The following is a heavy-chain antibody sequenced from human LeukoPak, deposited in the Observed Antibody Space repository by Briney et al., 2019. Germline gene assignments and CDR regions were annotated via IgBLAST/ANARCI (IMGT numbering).Heavy chain of an antibody. D-gene: IGHD4-23*01. CDR2: IYYSGST. V-gene: IGHV4-31*03. CDR1: GGSISSGGYY. CDR3: AKGYGGNSRYFDY. J-gene: IGHJ4*02. Sequence: PSQTLSLTCTVSGGSISSGGYYWSWIRQHPGKGLEWIGYIYYSGSTYYNPSLKSRVTTSVDTSKNQFSLKLSSVTAADTAVYYCAKGYGGNSRYFDYWGQGTLVTVSS.